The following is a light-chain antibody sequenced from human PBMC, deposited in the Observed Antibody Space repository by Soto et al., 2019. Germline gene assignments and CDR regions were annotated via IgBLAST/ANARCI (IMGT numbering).Light chain of an antibody. J-gene: IGLJ1*01. CDR1: SSDVGGYNY. V-gene: IGLV2-11*01. CDR3: CSYAGSYTYV. CDR2: DVS. Sequence: QSALTQPRSVSGSPGQSVTISCTGTSSDVGGYNYVSWYQHHPGKAPKLMIYDVSKRPSGVPDRFSGSKSGNTASLTISGLQAEDEAEYYCCSYAGSYTYVIGTGTKLTVL.